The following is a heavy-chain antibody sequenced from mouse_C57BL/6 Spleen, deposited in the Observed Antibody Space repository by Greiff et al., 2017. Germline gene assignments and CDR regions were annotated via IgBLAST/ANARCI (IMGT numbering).Heavy chain of an antibody. D-gene: IGHD2-4*01. J-gene: IGHJ3*01. CDR3: ARPYEYDAPWFAY. V-gene: IGHV1-55*01. Sequence: QVQLQQPGAELVKPGASVKMSCKASGYTFTSYWITWVKQRPGQGLEWIGDIYPGSGSTNYNEKFKSKATLTVDTSSSTAYMQRSSLTSEDSAVYYCARPYEYDAPWFAYWGQGTLVTVSA. CDR2: IYPGSGST. CDR1: GYTFTSYW.